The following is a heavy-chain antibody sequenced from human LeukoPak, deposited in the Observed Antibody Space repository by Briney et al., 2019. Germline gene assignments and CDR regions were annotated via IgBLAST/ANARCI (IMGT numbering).Heavy chain of an antibody. D-gene: IGHD3-10*01. J-gene: IGHJ4*02. Sequence: PGGSLRLSCAASGFTFSSYAMSWVRQAPGKGLEWVSAISGSGGSTYYADSVKGRFTISRDNSKNTLYLQMNSLRAEDTAVYYCAKDHRRSGWYYYGIFDYWGQGTLVTVSS. CDR1: GFTFSSYA. V-gene: IGHV3-23*01. CDR3: AKDHRRSGWYYYGIFDY. CDR2: ISGSGGST.